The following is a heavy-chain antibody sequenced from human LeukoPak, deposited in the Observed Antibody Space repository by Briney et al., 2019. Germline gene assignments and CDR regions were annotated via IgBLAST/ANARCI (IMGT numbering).Heavy chain of an antibody. CDR1: GFTFSDYS. CDR2: ISSSSSYI. Sequence: GGSLRLSCAASGFTFSDYSMNWVRQAPGKGLEWVSSISSSSSYIYYADSVKGRFTISRDNAENSLYLQMNSLRAEDTAVYYCARINDYTFDYWGQGTLVTVSS. J-gene: IGHJ4*02. D-gene: IGHD3-16*01. V-gene: IGHV3-21*01. CDR3: ARINDYTFDY.